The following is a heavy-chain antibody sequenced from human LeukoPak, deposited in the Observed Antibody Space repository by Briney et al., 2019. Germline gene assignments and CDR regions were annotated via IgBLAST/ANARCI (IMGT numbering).Heavy chain of an antibody. CDR2: INPNSGDT. D-gene: IGHD3-10*01. Sequence: ASVKVSFKASGHTFTNYYMHWVRQATGQGLEWMGWINPNSGDTNYAQKFQGRVTMTSVTSIITAYMELSRLRSDDTAVYFCASDQSDLLLGLDYWGQGTLVSVSS. CDR3: ASDQSDLLLGLDY. V-gene: IGHV1-2*02. CDR1: GHTFTNYY. J-gene: IGHJ4*02.